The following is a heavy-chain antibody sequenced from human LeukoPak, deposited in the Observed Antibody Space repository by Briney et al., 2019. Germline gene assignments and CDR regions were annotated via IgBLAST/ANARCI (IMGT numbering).Heavy chain of an antibody. CDR2: INPNSGGT. D-gene: IGHD6-19*01. Sequence: ASVKVSCKASGYTFTGYYMHWVRQAPGQGLEWMGRINPNSGGTNYAQKFQGRVTMTRDTSISTAYMELSRPRSDDTAVYYCARDQARTAVAGTSWYFDLWGRGTLVTVSS. CDR3: ARDQARTAVAGTSWYFDL. V-gene: IGHV1-2*06. CDR1: GYTFTGYY. J-gene: IGHJ2*01.